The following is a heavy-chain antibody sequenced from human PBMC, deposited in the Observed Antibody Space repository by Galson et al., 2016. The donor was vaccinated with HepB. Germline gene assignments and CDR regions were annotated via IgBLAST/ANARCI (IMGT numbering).Heavy chain of an antibody. CDR1: GFSFSSYG. V-gene: IGHV3-30*18. J-gene: IGHJ5*02. CDR2: VSYYGSDQ. CDR3: AKGGVMSRAHDPAWFDA. D-gene: IGHD3-16*01. Sequence: SLRLSCAAAGFSFSSYGMHWVRQAPGKGVEWLAFVSYYGSDQFYADSVKGRFTVSRDNSMNTLYLQMDRLRVEDTAVYYCAKGGVMSRAHDPAWFDARGQGTLVTVSS.